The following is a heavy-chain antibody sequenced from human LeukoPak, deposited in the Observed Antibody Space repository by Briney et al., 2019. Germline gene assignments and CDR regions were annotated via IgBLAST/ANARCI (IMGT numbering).Heavy chain of an antibody. CDR2: INPSGGST. CDR3: ARGGYYYDSSGYPRDAFDI. CDR1: GYTFTSYY. Sequence: GGSLRLSCAASGYTFTSYYMHWVRQAPGQGLEWMGIINPSGGSTSYAQKFQGRVTMTRDMSTSTVYMELSSLRSEDTAVYYCARGGYYYDSSGYPRDAFDIWGQGTMVTVSS. J-gene: IGHJ3*02. V-gene: IGHV1-46*01. D-gene: IGHD3-22*01.